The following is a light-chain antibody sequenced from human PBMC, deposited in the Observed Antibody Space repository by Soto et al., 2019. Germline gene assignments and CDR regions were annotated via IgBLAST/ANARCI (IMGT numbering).Light chain of an antibody. Sequence: QSVLTQPPSASGSPGQSVTISCTGTSSDVGGYNYVSWYQQHPGKAPKLMIYEVSKRPSGVPDRFSGSKSGNTASLTVSGLQAEVGADYTGSSYAGSNTPHVVFGGGTKRPAL. CDR3: SSYAGSNTPHVV. CDR1: SSDVGGYNY. CDR2: EVS. V-gene: IGLV2-8*01. J-gene: IGLJ2*01.